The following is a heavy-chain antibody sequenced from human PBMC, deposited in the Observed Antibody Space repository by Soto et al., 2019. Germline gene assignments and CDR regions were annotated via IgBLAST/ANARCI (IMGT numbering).Heavy chain of an antibody. D-gene: IGHD3-22*01. CDR1: GGLFSSYP. Sequence: SVKVSCKASGGLFSSYPISWVRQVPGQGLEWMGGIIPVFQTAYYTQRFQGRVTITADESTNTAYMELSSLRSEDTAIYYCARGGSGYTWFNEFWGQGTLVTAPQ. CDR3: ARGGSGYTWFNEF. V-gene: IGHV1-69*13. CDR2: IIPVFQTA. J-gene: IGHJ4*02.